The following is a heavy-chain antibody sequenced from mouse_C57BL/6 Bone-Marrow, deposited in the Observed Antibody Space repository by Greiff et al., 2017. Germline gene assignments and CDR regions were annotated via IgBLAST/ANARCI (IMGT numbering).Heavy chain of an antibody. CDR2: INPNNGGT. CDR1: GYTFTDYN. D-gene: IGHD1-1*01. Sequence: EVQLQQSGPELVKPGASVKMSCKASGYTFTDYNMHWVKQSHGKSLEWIGYINPNNGGTSYNQKFKGKATLTVNKSSSTAYMELRSLTSEDSAVYYCAREAITTVPYYFDYWGQGTTLTVSS. CDR3: AREAITTVPYYFDY. J-gene: IGHJ2*01. V-gene: IGHV1-22*01.